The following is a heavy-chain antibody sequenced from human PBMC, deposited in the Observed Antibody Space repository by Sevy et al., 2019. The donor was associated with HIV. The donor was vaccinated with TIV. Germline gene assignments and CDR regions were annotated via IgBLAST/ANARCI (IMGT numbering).Heavy chain of an antibody. Sequence: GGSLRLSCAASGFIFSSYEMSWVRQAPGKGLEWVSHISQSGGTTYYSDSVKGRFTISRDNAKNSLYLQMNSLRAEDTAIYYCARDLPPSATTVEHFDYWGQGTLVTVSS. D-gene: IGHD4-17*01. CDR1: GFIFSSYE. CDR3: ARDLPPSATTVEHFDY. J-gene: IGHJ4*02. CDR2: ISQSGGTT. V-gene: IGHV3-48*03.